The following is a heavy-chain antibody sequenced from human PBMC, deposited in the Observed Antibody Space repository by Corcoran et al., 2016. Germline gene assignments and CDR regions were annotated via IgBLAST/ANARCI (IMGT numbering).Heavy chain of an antibody. Sequence: QLQLQESGPGLVKPSETLSLTCTVSGGSISSSSYYWGWIRQPPGKGLEWIGSIYYSGSTYYNPSLKSRVTISVDTSKNQFSLKLSSVTAADTAVYYCARDAGAGPITHYYGMDVWGQGTTVTVS. CDR1: GGSISSSSYY. CDR2: IYYSGST. CDR3: ARDAGAGPITHYYGMDV. V-gene: IGHV4-39*07. J-gene: IGHJ6*02. D-gene: IGHD3-10*01.